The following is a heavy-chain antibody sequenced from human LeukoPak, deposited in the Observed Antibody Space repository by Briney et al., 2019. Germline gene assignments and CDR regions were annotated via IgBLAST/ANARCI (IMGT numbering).Heavy chain of an antibody. CDR3: ARDGVVAATKSDY. Sequence: GGSLRLSCAASGFTVSSNYMSWVRQAPGKGLEWVSVIYSGGSTYYVDGVKGRFTISRDNSKNTLYLQMNSLRAEDTAVYYCARDGVVAATKSDYWGQGTLVTVSS. J-gene: IGHJ4*02. CDR2: IYSGGST. V-gene: IGHV3-66*01. D-gene: IGHD2-15*01. CDR1: GFTVSSNY.